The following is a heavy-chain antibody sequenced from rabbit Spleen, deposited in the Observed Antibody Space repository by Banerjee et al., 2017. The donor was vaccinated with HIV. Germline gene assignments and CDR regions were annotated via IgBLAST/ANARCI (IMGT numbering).Heavy chain of an antibody. J-gene: IGHJ4*01. CDR2: IDPIFDNT. D-gene: IGHD2-1*01. CDR1: GFDFSDYG. Sequence: QEQLVESGGGLVQPGGSLKLSCKASGFDFSDYGVSWVRPAPGEGLEWIGYIDPIFDNTYYASWVNGRFTISRHNAQNTLYLQLNSLTAADTATYFCVRDRANIGGDYGPYYFDLWGPGTLVTVS. CDR3: VRDRANIGGDYGPYYFDL. V-gene: IGHV1S47*01.